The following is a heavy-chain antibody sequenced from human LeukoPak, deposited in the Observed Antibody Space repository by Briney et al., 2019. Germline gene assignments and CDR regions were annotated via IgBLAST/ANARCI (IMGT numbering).Heavy chain of an antibody. J-gene: IGHJ4*02. CDR3: ARARNSQGAVAGPDY. D-gene: IGHD6-19*01. V-gene: IGHV1-69*06. Sequence: ASVKVSCKASGGTFSSYAISWVRQAPGQGLEWMGGIIPIFGTANYAQKFQGRVTITADKSTSTAYMELGSLRSEDTAVYYCARARNSQGAVAGPDYWGQGTLVTVSS. CDR1: GGTFSSYA. CDR2: IIPIFGTA.